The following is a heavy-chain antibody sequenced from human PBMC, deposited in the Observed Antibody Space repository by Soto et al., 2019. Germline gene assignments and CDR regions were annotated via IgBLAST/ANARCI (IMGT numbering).Heavy chain of an antibody. CDR3: ARAIFGDAEQGGWFDP. CDR1: GGTFSSYA. CDR2: IIPIFGTA. J-gene: IGHJ5*02. Sequence: QVQLVQSGAEVKKPGSSVKVSCKASGGTFSSYAISWVRQAPGQGLEWMGGIIPIFGTANYAQKFQGRVTITADESTSTADMELSSLRSEDTAVYYCARAIFGDAEQGGWFDPWGQGTLVTVSS. D-gene: IGHD3-3*01. V-gene: IGHV1-69*12.